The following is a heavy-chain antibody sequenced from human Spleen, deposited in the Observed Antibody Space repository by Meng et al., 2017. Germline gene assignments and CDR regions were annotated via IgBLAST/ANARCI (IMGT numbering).Heavy chain of an antibody. V-gene: IGHV3-23*01. CDR3: AKDLGTYYYDSSGYYLMGYFDY. CDR2: ISGSGGST. CDR1: GFTFSSYA. J-gene: IGHJ4*02. D-gene: IGHD3-22*01. Sequence: GESLKISCAASGFTFSSYAMSWVRQAPGKGLEWVSAISGSGGSTYYADSVKGRFTISRDNSKNTLYLQMNSLRAEDTAVYYCAKDLGTYYYDSSGYYLMGYFDYWGQGTLVT.